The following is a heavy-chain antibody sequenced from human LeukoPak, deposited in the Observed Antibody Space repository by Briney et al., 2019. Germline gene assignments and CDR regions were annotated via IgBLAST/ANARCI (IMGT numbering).Heavy chain of an antibody. Sequence: GGSLRLSCAASGFTVSSNHMSWVRQAPGKGLEWVPAISGSGGSTYYADSVKGRFTISRDNSKNTLYLQMNSLRAEDTAVYYCAKGGSYDWFDPWGQGTLVTVSS. D-gene: IGHD1-26*01. CDR2: ISGSGGST. J-gene: IGHJ5*02. CDR3: AKGGSYDWFDP. V-gene: IGHV3-23*01. CDR1: GFTVSSNH.